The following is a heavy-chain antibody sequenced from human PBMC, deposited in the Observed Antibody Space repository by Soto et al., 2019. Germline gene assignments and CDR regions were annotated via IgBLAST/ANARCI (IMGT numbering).Heavy chain of an antibody. CDR3: TRGTLGVVEY. Sequence: ASVKVSCKASGYSLTSYGISWVRLVPGQGLEWMAWITTSNGNRNFARKFQDRVSLTADISTSTVYMELRSLTSDDTAVYYCTRGTLGVVEYWGQGTLVTVSS. V-gene: IGHV1-18*04. CDR2: ITTSNGNR. D-gene: IGHD3-16*01. J-gene: IGHJ4*02. CDR1: GYSLTSYG.